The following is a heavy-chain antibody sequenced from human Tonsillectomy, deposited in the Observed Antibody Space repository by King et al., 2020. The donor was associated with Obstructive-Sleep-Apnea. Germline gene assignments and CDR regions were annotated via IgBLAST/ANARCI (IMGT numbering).Heavy chain of an antibody. V-gene: IGHV7-4-1*02. CDR3: ARERSVVVVAATRDYYFGMDV. CDR2: INTNTGSP. J-gene: IGHJ6*02. Sequence: VQLVQSGSELKKPGASVKVSCKASGYTFTNYPMNWVRQAPGQGLEWMGWINTNTGSPTYAQGFTGRFVFSLDTSASTAYLQISSLKAEDTAVYYCARERSVVVVAATRDYYFGMDVWGQGTTVTVSS. CDR1: GYTFTNYP. D-gene: IGHD2-15*01.